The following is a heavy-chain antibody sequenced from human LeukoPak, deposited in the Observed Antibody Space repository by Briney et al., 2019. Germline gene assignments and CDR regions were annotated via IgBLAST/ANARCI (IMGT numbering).Heavy chain of an antibody. V-gene: IGHV3-48*03. J-gene: IGHJ4*02. CDR3: AIPDGSGYSLDS. CDR1: GFDFKKYE. Sequence: PGGSLRLSFVASGFDFKKYEMNWVRQAPGKGLEWISYVSTGGSTPFYADSVKGRFTISRDNAKNSLYLQMNSLRAEDTAIYYCAIPDGSGYSLDSWGQGALVTVSS. D-gene: IGHD5-12*01. CDR2: VSTGGSTP.